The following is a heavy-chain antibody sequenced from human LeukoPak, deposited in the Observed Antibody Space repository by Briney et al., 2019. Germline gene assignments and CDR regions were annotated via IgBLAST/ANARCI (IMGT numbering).Heavy chain of an antibody. V-gene: IGHV3-30-3*01. CDR1: GFTFSSYA. CDR3: AREYCSGGSCYSEGMDV. J-gene: IGHJ6*02. D-gene: IGHD2-15*01. CDR2: ISYDGSNK. Sequence: PGGSLRLSCAASGFTFSSYAMHWVRQAPGKGLEWVAVISYDGSNKYYADSVKGRFTISRDNSKNTLYLQMNSLRAEDTAVYYCAREYCSGGSCYSEGMDVWGQGTTVTVSS.